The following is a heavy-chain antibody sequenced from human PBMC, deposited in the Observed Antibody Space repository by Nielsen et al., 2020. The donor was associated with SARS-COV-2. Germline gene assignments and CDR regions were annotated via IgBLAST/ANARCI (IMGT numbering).Heavy chain of an antibody. V-gene: IGHV5-51*01. J-gene: IGHJ3*02. CDR3: ARVITFLHAFDI. CDR1: GYILTSYW. Sequence: GESPNISCKGSGYILTSYWIGRVRQMPGKGLEWMGIIYPGDSDTRYSPSFQGQVTISADKSISTAYLQWSSLKASDTAMYYCARVITFLHAFDIWGQGTMVTVSS. CDR2: IYPGDSDT. D-gene: IGHD1-14*01.